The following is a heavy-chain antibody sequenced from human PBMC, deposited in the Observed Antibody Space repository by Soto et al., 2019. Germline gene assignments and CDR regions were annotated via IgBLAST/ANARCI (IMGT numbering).Heavy chain of an antibody. CDR2: IYHSGST. Sequence: SLTCTVSGDSINDYYWSWIRQPPGKGLEWIGYIYHSGSTHYNPSLKSRVTISIDATKIQFSLKLNSVTAADTAVYYCARASRNYFAYWGQGTLVTVSS. CDR1: GDSINDYY. V-gene: IGHV4-59*13. CDR3: ARASRNYFAY. J-gene: IGHJ4*02.